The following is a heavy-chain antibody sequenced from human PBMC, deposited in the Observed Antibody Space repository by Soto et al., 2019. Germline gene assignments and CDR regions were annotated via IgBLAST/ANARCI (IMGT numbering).Heavy chain of an antibody. V-gene: IGHV4-4*02. J-gene: IGHJ4*02. CDR3: ARHIGVTGTRGFDY. D-gene: IGHD6-19*01. CDR2: IYHRGTT. CDR1: GGSISDNNW. Sequence: QVQLHESGPGLVKPSGTLSLTCAVSGGSISDNNWWSWVRQPPGKGLEWIGEIYHRGTTNYRPSLRSRVTISMDKSKNQISLTLDSVTAADSAAYYCARHIGVTGTRGFDYWGQGILVTVSP.